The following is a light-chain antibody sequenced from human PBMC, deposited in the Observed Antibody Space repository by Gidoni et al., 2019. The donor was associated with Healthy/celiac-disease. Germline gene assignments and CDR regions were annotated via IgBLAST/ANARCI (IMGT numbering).Light chain of an antibody. J-gene: IGLJ1*01. Sequence: QSALTQPASVSGSPGHSITISCTGTSSDVGGYNYVSWYQQHPGKAPKLMIYEVRNRPSGVSNRFSGSKSGNTASLTISGLQAEDEADYYCSSYTSSSTLYVFGTGTKVAVL. CDR1: SSDVGGYNY. CDR2: EVR. CDR3: SSYTSSSTLYV. V-gene: IGLV2-14*01.